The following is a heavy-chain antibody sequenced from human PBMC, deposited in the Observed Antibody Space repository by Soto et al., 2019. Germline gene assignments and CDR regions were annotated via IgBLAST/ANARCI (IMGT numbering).Heavy chain of an antibody. CDR1: GGTFSSYT. Sequence: QVQLVQSGAEVKKPGSSVKVSCKASGGTFSSYTISWVRQAPGQGLEWMGRIIPILGIANYAQKFQGRVTITADKSTSTASMELSSLRSQDTAVYYCARVPTIVVVPAAATYYYMDVWGKGTTVTVSS. CDR2: IIPILGIA. CDR3: ARVPTIVVVPAAATYYYMDV. V-gene: IGHV1-69*02. J-gene: IGHJ6*03. D-gene: IGHD2-2*01.